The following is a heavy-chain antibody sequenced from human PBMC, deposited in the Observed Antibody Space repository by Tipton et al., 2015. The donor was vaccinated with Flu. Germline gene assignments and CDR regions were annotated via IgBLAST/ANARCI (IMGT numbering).Heavy chain of an antibody. CDR1: GFTFSSYW. V-gene: IGHV3-7*01. Sequence: SLRLSCAASGFTFSSYWMSWVRQAPGKGLEWVANIKQDGSEKYYVDSVKGRFTISRDNAKSSLYLQMNSLRAEDTAVYYCARELIAVAGIGDHYYGTDVWGQGTTVTVSS. J-gene: IGHJ6*02. CDR3: ARELIAVAGIGDHYYGTDV. CDR2: IKQDGSEK. D-gene: IGHD6-19*01.